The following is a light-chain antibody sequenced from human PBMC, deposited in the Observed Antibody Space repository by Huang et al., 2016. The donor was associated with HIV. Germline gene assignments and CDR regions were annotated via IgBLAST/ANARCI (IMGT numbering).Light chain of an antibody. CDR3: QQLNSYS. CDR2: AAS. CDR1: QGISSY. Sequence: IQLTQSPSSLSASVGDRVTITCRASQGISSYLAWYQQTPRKAPKLLIYAASTLQSGVPSRFSGSGSGTDFTLTISSLQPEDFATYYCQQLNSYSVGQGTKLEIK. J-gene: IGKJ2*01. V-gene: IGKV1-9*01.